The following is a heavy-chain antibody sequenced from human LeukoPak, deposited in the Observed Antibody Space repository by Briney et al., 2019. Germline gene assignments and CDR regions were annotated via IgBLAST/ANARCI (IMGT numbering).Heavy chain of an antibody. D-gene: IGHD1-26*01. CDR1: GGSLRGYD. CDR2: IFYNKGT. Sequence: SETLSLTCTVSGGSLRGYDWGWVRQPPGRELEWIGPIFYNKGTYFNPSLESRITISQDTPKNQFSLKLKSVTAADTAVYYCARYGGSPSSNGGSPSAYFDYWGPGSLVTVSS. J-gene: IGHJ4*02. CDR3: ARYGGSPSSNGGSPSAYFDY. V-gene: IGHV4-59*12.